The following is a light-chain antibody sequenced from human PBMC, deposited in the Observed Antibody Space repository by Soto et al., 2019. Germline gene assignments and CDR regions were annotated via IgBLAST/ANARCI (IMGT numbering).Light chain of an antibody. Sequence: EIVLTQSQASLSLSPGERATLSCRASQSVSSYLAWYQQKPGQAPRLLIYDASMRETGVPPRFSGSGSGTEFTLTISNLQSEDFAIYFCQKFNKWPWTFGQGTKVDIK. V-gene: IGKV3-15*01. CDR1: QSVSSY. CDR3: QKFNKWPWT. CDR2: DAS. J-gene: IGKJ1*01.